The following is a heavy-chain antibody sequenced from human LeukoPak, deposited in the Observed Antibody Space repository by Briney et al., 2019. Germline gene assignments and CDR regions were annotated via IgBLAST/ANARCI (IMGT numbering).Heavy chain of an antibody. J-gene: IGHJ5*02. CDR2: INHSGST. CDR3: ASWDYDFWGFEA. CDR1: GGSFSGYY. V-gene: IGHV4-34*01. D-gene: IGHD3-3*01. Sequence: NPSDTLSLTCAVYGGSFSGYYWSWMRQPPGKGREWIGEINHSGSTYYNPSLKSRVTISVDRSKNQFSVKLSSVTAADTAVYYCASWDYDFWGFEAWGQGTLVTVSS.